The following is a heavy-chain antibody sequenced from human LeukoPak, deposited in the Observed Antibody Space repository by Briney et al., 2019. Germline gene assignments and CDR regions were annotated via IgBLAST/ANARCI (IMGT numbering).Heavy chain of an antibody. Sequence: TGGSLRLSCAASGFTFSSYMNWVRQAPGKGLEWVSSISSTSSYIYYADSVKGRFTISRDNAKNSLYLQMNSLRADDTAVYYCAREGAAADTGFDFWGQGTLVTVSS. CDR1: GFTFSSY. CDR3: AREGAAADTGFDF. D-gene: IGHD6-13*01. J-gene: IGHJ4*02. V-gene: IGHV3-21*01. CDR2: ISSTSSYI.